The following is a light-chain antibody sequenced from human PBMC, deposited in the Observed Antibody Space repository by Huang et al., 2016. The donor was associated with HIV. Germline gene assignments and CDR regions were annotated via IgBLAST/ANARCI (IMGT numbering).Light chain of an antibody. J-gene: IGKJ2*01. V-gene: IGKV3-15*01. Sequence: ERVLTQSPGTLSVSPGERATLSCRTSQGIGNSLAWYQLKPGQAPRLLIYETFIRASDIPARVSGGGSEIDFTLTISGLQSEDSAVYYCQQYHEWPRTFGQGTKVEIK. CDR2: ETF. CDR3: QQYHEWPRT. CDR1: QGIGNS.